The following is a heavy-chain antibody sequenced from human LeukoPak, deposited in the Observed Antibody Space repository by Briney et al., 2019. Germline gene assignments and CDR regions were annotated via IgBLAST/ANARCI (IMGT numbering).Heavy chain of an antibody. CDR3: ASRGGSGKYDFDF. Sequence: ASVKVSCKASGYTFTDYYLHWVRQAPGQGLEWMGRISPNSGGTDYAQKFQGRVTMTRDTSISTAYMELSSLRYDDTAVYYCASRGGSGKYDFDFWGQGTLVTVSS. D-gene: IGHD3-10*01. V-gene: IGHV1-2*02. CDR1: GYTFTDYY. J-gene: IGHJ4*02. CDR2: ISPNSGGT.